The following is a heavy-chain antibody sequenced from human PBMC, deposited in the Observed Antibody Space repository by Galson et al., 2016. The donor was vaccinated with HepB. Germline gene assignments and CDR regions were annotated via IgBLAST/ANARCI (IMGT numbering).Heavy chain of an antibody. Sequence: SLRLSCAVSGFTFRNHQMHWIRQVPGKGLMWVARIEGDGTRPIYAASVEGRFIISSDSAENTVYLQMDRLRAEDTALDYCARDLSGPDRWGRGTLVTVSP. CDR2: IEGDGTRP. J-gene: IGHJ5*02. V-gene: IGHV3-74*01. CDR1: GFTFRNHQ. CDR3: ARDLSGPDR.